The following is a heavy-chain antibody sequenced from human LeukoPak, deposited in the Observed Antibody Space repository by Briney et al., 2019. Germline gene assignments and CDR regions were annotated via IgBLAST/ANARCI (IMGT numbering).Heavy chain of an antibody. CDR2: INTDGSVT. CDR3: VTDRYSDSAFGD. V-gene: IGHV3-74*01. J-gene: IGHJ4*02. CDR1: GITVSAFW. Sequence: QAGGSLRLSCAASGITVSAFWMHWVRQAPGEGLVWVSRINTDGSVTNYADSVEGRFTISRDNAKNMLYLQMNDLRAGDTAVYYCVTDRYSDSAFGDWGQGTLVTVSS. D-gene: IGHD1-26*01.